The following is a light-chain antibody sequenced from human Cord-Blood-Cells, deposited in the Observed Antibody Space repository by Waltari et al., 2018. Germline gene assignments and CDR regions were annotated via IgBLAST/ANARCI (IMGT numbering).Light chain of an antibody. CDR3: CSYAGSSTSV. J-gene: IGLJ3*02. CDR1: SSDVGSYNL. CDR2: EGS. V-gene: IGLV2-23*01. Sequence: QSALTQPASVSGSPGQSITISCTGTSSDVGSYNLFSWYHQHPGKAPKLMIYEGSKRPSGVSNRFSGSKSGNTASLTISGLQAEDEADYYCCSYAGSSTSVFGGGTKLTVL.